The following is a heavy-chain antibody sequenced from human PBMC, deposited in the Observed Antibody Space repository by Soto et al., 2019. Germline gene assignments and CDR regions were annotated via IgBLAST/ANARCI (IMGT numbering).Heavy chain of an antibody. Sequence: QVQLVESGGGVVQPGRSLRLSCAASGFTFSSYGMHWVRQAPGKGLEWVAVVLYDGRNKYYADSVKGRFTISRDNSKNTVYLQMNSLRAEDTAVYYCAKAGYYDSRGYYELDYWGQGTLVTVSS. D-gene: IGHD3-22*01. V-gene: IGHV3-30*18. CDR1: GFTFSSYG. J-gene: IGHJ4*02. CDR3: AKAGYYDSRGYYELDY. CDR2: VLYDGRNK.